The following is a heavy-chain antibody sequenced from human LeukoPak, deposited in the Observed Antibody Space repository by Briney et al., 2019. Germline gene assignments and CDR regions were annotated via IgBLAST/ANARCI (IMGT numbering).Heavy chain of an antibody. Sequence: ASVKVSCKASGYTFTKYGVYWVRQATGQGLEWMGWMNPNSGNTGYAQKFQGRVTITRNTSISTAYMELSSLRSEDTAVYYCARGKAGDSSGYYSDYWGQGTLVTVSS. CDR2: MNPNSGNT. D-gene: IGHD3-22*01. CDR1: GYTFTKYG. CDR3: ARGKAGDSSGYYSDY. J-gene: IGHJ4*02. V-gene: IGHV1-8*03.